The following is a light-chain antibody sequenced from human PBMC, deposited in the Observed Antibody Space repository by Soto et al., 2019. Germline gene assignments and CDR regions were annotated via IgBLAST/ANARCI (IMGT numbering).Light chain of an antibody. CDR2: DAS. Sequence: EIVLTQSPATLSLSPGERATLSCRASQSFSSYLDWYQQKPGQAPRLLIYDASKRATGIPARFSGRGSGTDFALTISSLEPEDFAVYYCQQRSNWPQVITFGQGTRLEIK. CDR3: QQRSNWPQVIT. CDR1: QSFSSY. J-gene: IGKJ5*01. V-gene: IGKV3-11*01.